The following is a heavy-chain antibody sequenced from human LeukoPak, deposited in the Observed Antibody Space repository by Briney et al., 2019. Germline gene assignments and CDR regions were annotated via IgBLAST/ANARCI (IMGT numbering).Heavy chain of an antibody. J-gene: IGHJ4*02. CDR2: INPSGGST. CDR3: ARDYDYVWGSYRPPTTDY. V-gene: IGHV1-46*01. D-gene: IGHD3-16*02. CDR1: GYTFTSYY. Sequence: ASVKVSCKASGYTFTSYYMHWVRQAPGQGLEWMGIINPSGGSTSYAQKFQGRVTMTRDTSTSTVYMELSSLRSEDTAVYYCARDYDYVWGSYRPPTTDYWGQGTLVTVSS.